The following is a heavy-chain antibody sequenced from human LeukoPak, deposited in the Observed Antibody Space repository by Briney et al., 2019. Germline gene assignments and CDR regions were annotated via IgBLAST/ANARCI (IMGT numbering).Heavy chain of an antibody. CDR2: IRYDGSNK. CDR1: GFICSTCG. D-gene: IGHD2-15*01. J-gene: IGHJ4*02. CDR3: AKESCTGSSCYEPR. Sequence: GGSLRLSCAASGFICSTCGMHWVRQAPAKGLHWVAFIRYDGSNKYYADSVKGRFTISRDNSKNTLYLQVNSLRAEDTAVYYCAKESCTGSSCYEPRWGQGTLVTVSS. V-gene: IGHV3-30*02.